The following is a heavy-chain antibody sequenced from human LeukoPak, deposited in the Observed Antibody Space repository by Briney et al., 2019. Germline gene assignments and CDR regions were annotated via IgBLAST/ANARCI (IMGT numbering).Heavy chain of an antibody. CDR1: GFTFSRYW. D-gene: IGHD4-17*01. J-gene: IGHJ4*02. CDR3: AFNDYGERGANFDY. V-gene: IGHV3-7*01. CDR2: IKQDGSEK. Sequence: GGSLRLSCAASGFTFSRYWMAWVRQATGKGLEWVANIKQDGSEKYYVDSVKGRFTISRDNAKNSLYLQMNSLRVEDTAVYYCAFNDYGERGANFDYWGQGTLVTVSS.